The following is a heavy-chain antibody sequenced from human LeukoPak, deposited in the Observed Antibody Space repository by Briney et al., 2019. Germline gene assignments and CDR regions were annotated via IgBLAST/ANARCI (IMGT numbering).Heavy chain of an antibody. CDR3: ARGLYCSSTSCSHAFDI. D-gene: IGHD2-2*01. Sequence: GGSLRLSCAASGFTFSSYAMLWVRQAPGKGLEWVAVISYDGGNKYYADSVKGRFTISRDNSKNTLYLQMNSLRAEDTAVYYCARGLYCSSTSCSHAFDIWGQGTMVTVSS. CDR2: ISYDGGNK. J-gene: IGHJ3*02. V-gene: IGHV3-30-3*01. CDR1: GFTFSSYA.